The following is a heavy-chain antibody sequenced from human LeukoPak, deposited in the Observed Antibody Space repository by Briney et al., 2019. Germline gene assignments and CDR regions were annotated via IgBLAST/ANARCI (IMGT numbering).Heavy chain of an antibody. D-gene: IGHD3-22*01. V-gene: IGHV3-48*01. Sequence: RGGSLRLSCAASGFTFSSYSMNWVRQAPGKGLEWVSYISSSSSTIYYADSVKGRFTISRDNAKNSLYLQMNSLRAEDTAVYYCASGRGYYYDSSGYYLDYWGQGTLVTVSS. J-gene: IGHJ4*02. CDR3: ASGRGYYYDSSGYYLDY. CDR1: GFTFSSYS. CDR2: ISSSSSTI.